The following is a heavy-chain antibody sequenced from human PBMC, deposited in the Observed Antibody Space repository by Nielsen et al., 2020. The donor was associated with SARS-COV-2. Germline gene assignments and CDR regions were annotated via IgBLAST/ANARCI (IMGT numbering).Heavy chain of an antibody. Sequence: ASVKVSCKASGYTFTSYAMNWVRQAPGQGLEWMGWINTNTGNPTYAQGFTGRFVFSLDTSVSTAYLQISSLKAEDTAVYHCAREYCSSTSCSPGPNFDYWGQGTLVTVSS. CDR2: INTNTGNP. CDR1: GYTFTSYA. V-gene: IGHV7-4-1*02. CDR3: AREYCSSTSCSPGPNFDY. D-gene: IGHD2-2*01. J-gene: IGHJ4*02.